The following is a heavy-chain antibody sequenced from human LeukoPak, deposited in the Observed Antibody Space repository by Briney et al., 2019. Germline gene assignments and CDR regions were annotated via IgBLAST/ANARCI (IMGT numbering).Heavy chain of an antibody. CDR1: GGPISSGGYH. D-gene: IGHD6-19*01. J-gene: IGHJ3*02. CDR2: IYYSGST. V-gene: IGHV4-31*03. CDR3: ARDRGSSAYYLDALDI. Sequence: SETLSLTCTVSGGPISSGGYHWPWILQHPGKFLEWIGDIYYSGSTSSNPSLKSRVSISVDNSKNHLSLILNSVIAADTAVYYCARDRGSSAYYLDALDIWGQGTMVTVSS.